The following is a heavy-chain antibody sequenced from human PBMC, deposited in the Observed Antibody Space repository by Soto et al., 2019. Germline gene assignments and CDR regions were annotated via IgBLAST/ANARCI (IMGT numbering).Heavy chain of an antibody. CDR1: GRTFGINADFWY. D-gene: IGHD2-21*01. V-gene: IGHV4-39*01. Sequence: SETLSPTSTVYGRTFGINADFWYLARSGQPPARGLDWSVSMDNGGNTYYNPPLKSRVIISADTSKNQFSLSLNSVTAAYTAAYYCVNRSLLVAPTWGQGILVTVSS. J-gene: IGHJ5*02. CDR3: VNRSLLVAPT. CDR2: MDNGGNT.